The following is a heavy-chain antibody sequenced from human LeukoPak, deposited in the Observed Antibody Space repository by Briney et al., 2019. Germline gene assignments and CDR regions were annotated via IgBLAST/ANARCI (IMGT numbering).Heavy chain of an antibody. V-gene: IGHV1-18*01. D-gene: IGHD3-9*01. CDR1: GYTFTSYG. CDR3: ARGYYDILTGYWELVDY. J-gene: IGHJ4*02. Sequence: ASVKVSCKASGYTFTSYGISWVRQAPGQGLEWMGWISAYNGNTNYAQKLQGRVTMTTDTSTSTAYMELRSLRSDDTAVYYCARGYYDILTGYWELVDYWGQGTLVTVSS. CDR2: ISAYNGNT.